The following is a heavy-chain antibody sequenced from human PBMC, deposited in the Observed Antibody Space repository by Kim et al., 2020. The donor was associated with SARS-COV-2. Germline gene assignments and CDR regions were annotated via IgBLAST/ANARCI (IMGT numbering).Heavy chain of an antibody. Sequence: QKFQGRVTITADKSTSTAYMELSSLRSEDTAVYYCARAHSSSWYSYYFDYWGQGTLVTVSS. V-gene: IGHV1-69*04. D-gene: IGHD6-13*01. CDR3: ARAHSSSWYSYYFDY. J-gene: IGHJ4*02.